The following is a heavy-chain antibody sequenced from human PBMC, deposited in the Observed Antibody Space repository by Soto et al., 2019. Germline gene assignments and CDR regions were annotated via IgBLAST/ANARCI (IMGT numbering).Heavy chain of an antibody. D-gene: IGHD2-2*01. Sequence: SETLSLTCTVSGGSISSYYWSWIRQPPGKGLEWIGYIYYSGSTNYNPSLKSRVTISVDTSKNQFSLKLSSVTAADTAVYYCAQHYPPQDIVVVPVVFGGDFDY. CDR2: IYYSGST. CDR3: AQHYPPQDIVVVPVVFGGDFDY. V-gene: IGHV4-59*08. CDR1: GGSISSYY. J-gene: IGHJ4*01.